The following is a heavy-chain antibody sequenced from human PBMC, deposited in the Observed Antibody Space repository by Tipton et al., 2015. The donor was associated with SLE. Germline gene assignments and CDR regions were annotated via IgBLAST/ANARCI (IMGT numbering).Heavy chain of an antibody. V-gene: IGHV4-59*01. CDR1: GGSISNYY. CDR3: ASWGRGNNDMLTSFPVDGLVV. J-gene: IGHJ6*02. D-gene: IGHD3-9*01. Sequence: TLSLTCTVSGGSISNYYWSWIRQPPGKGLEWIGFIYYSGSTNNTPSGSTNYNPSLKSRVTTSVDTSKNHGFQNLSSVTAADTAVYYCASWGRGNNDMLTSFPVDGLVVWGRGTTVIVSS. CDR2: IYYSGSTNNTPSGST.